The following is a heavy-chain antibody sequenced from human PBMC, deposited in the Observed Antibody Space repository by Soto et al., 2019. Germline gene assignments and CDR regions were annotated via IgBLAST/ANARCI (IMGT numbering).Heavy chain of an antibody. CDR1: GYTFTSYA. D-gene: IGHD3-3*01. CDR2: INAGNGDT. CDR3: ARQYQIFGVLISFYYDY. J-gene: IGHJ4*02. V-gene: IGHV1-3*01. Sequence: ASVKVSCKASGYTFTSYAIHWVRQAPGERPEWMGWINAGNGDTNYSEKLQGRLTMTRDTSASTAYMDLSNLKSEDTAVYYCARQYQIFGVLISFYYDYGGQGALVTVSS.